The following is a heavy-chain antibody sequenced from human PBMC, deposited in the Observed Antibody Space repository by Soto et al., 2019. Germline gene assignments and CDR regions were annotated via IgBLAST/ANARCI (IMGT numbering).Heavy chain of an antibody. CDR3: TTDPGLNKGIVGAKDVFDY. CDR1: FFTFSNAW. J-gene: IGHJ4*02. Sequence: PVGSLRLSCASSFFTFSNAWMNLVLHSPFKLLEFFCRIKSKTYGGTTDYAAPVKGRFTISRDDSKNTPYLQMNRLKTEDTAVYYCTTDPGLNKGIVGAKDVFDYWGQGTLVTVSS. V-gene: IGHV3-15*07. D-gene: IGHD1-26*01. CDR2: IKSKTYGGTT.